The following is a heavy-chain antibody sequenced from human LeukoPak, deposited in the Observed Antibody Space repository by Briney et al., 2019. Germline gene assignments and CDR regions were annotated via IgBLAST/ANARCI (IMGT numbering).Heavy chain of an antibody. CDR1: GFTFSSYG. Sequence: GGPLRLSCAASGFTFSSYGMHWVRQAPGKGLVWVSRINSDGSSTSYADSVKGRFTISRDNAKNSLYLQMNSLRAEDMALYYCAKGGGGTNYYYMDVWGKGTTVTVSS. CDR2: INSDGSST. J-gene: IGHJ6*03. V-gene: IGHV3-74*01. D-gene: IGHD1-1*01. CDR3: AKGGGGTNYYYMDV.